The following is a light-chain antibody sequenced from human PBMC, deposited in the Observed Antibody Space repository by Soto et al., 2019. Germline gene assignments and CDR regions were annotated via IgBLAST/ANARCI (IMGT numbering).Light chain of an antibody. J-gene: IGKJ5*01. V-gene: IGKV1-33*01. CDR1: QNINNY. CDR2: DAS. Sequence: DIQMTQPPSSLSASVGDRVTITCQASQNINNYLNWYQQKPGRAPKLLIYDASNLEAGVPSRFRGSGSETDFTFTISRLQPEDIATYYCQQYENLPTFGQGTRLEIK. CDR3: QQYENLPT.